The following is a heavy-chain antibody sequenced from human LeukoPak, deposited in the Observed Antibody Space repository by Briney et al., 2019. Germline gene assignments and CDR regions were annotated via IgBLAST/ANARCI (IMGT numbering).Heavy chain of an antibody. CDR2: FDPEDGET. J-gene: IGHJ5*02. CDR3: ATGLWDGYNFNWFDP. V-gene: IGHV1-24*01. Sequence: EASVKVSCKVSGYTLTELSMHWVRQAPGKGLEWMGGFDPEDGETIYAQKFQGRVTMTEDTSTDTAYMELSSLRSEDTAVYYCATGLWDGYNFNWFDPWGQGTLVTVSS. CDR1: GYTLTELS. D-gene: IGHD5-24*01.